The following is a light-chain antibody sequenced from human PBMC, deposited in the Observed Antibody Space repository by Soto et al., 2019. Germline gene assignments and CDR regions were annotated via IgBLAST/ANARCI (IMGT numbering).Light chain of an antibody. CDR3: CSLTNGATWV. J-gene: IGLJ3*02. V-gene: IGLV2-23*01. CDR1: NSDVGSHNF. CDR2: EAS. Sequence: QSALTQPASVSGSPGQSITISCTGTNSDVGSHNFVSWYQQYPGKAPKLLIYEASKRPSGLSNSFSGSKSGNTASLTISGLQAEDEADYYCCSLTNGATWVFGGGTQLTVL.